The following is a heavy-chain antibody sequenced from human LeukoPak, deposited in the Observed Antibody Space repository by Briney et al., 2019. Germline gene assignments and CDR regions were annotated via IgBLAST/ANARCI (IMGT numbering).Heavy chain of an antibody. D-gene: IGHD6-13*01. CDR1: DSSISSAYY. V-gene: IGHV4-38-2*02. CDR2: IYPSGST. CDR3: ARAAQQQLVQNFDF. Sequence: SETLSLTCTVSDSSISSAYYWGWIRQPPGTGLEWIGSIYPSGSTYYNPSLKSRVTISINTSKNQFSLSLSSVTAADTAVYYCARAAQQQLVQNFDFWGQGTLVTVSS. J-gene: IGHJ4*02.